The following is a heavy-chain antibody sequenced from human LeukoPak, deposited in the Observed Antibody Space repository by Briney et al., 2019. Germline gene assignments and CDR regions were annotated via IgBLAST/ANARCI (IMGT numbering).Heavy chain of an antibody. D-gene: IGHD6-13*01. CDR2: IYHSGST. J-gene: IGHJ1*01. Sequence: PPETLSLTCTVSGYSISSGYYWGWIRQPPGKGLEWIGSIYHSGSTYYNPSLKSRVTISVDKSKNQFPLKLSSVTAADTAVYYCARLEMQQLVGGYFQHWGQGTLVTVSS. V-gene: IGHV4-38-2*02. CDR1: GYSISSGYY. CDR3: ARLEMQQLVGGYFQH.